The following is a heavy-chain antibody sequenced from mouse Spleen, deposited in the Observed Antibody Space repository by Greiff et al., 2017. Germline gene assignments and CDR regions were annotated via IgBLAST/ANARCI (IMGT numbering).Heavy chain of an antibody. CDR1: GFTFSSYT. CDR3: ARQLGPPFDY. J-gene: IGHJ2*01. CDR2: ISSGGGNT. V-gene: IGHV5-9*01. Sequence: EVMLVESGGGLVKPGGSLKLSCAASGFTFSSYTMSWVRQTPAKRLEWVATISSGGGNTYYPDSVKGRFTISRDNARNTLYLQMSSLRSEDTAMYYCARQLGPPFDYWGQGTTLTVSS. D-gene: IGHD3-1*01.